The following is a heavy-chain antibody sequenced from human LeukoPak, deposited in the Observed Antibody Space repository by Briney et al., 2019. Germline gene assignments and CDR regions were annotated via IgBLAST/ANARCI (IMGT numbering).Heavy chain of an antibody. J-gene: IGHJ4*02. CDR3: ARPNYGASGDY. CDR2: IWHDGSNK. D-gene: IGHD4-17*01. CDR1: GFTFSRFN. Sequence: GGSLRLSCAASGFTFSRFNLHWVRQAPGKGLEWVAVIWHDGSNKYYTDSVKGRFTISRDDSKNTLYLQMNSLKAEDTAVYYCARPNYGASGDYWGQGTLVTVSS. V-gene: IGHV3-33*01.